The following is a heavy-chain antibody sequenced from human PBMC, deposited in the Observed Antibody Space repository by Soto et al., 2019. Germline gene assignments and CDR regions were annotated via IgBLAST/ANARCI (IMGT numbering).Heavy chain of an antibody. D-gene: IGHD2-15*01. CDR2: ISAYNGNT. V-gene: IGHV1-18*01. J-gene: IGHJ4*02. Sequence: ASVKVSCKASGYTFTSYGISWVRQAPGQGLEWMGWISAYNGNTNYAQKFQGRVTMTTDTSTNTAYMELRSLRSDDTAVYYCATSTGYCSGGSCQDYWRQRSLVTVSS. CDR3: ATSTGYCSGGSCQDY. CDR1: GYTFTSYG.